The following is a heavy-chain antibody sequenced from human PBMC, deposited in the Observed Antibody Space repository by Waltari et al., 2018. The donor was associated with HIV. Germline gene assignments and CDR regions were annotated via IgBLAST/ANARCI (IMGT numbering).Heavy chain of an antibody. CDR1: GSTFTTYG. Sequence: QVQLVQSGAEVKKPGASMKVSCKASGSTFTTYGISWVRQAPGQGLEWMGWISGYNDNTHYAQKLQGRVTMTTDTSTSTAYLELRSLKSDDTAVYYCARVRAVSGGLWVTFYYGMDVWGQGTTITVSS. D-gene: IGHD6-19*01. J-gene: IGHJ6*02. V-gene: IGHV1-18*01. CDR2: ISGYNDNT. CDR3: ARVRAVSGGLWVTFYYGMDV.